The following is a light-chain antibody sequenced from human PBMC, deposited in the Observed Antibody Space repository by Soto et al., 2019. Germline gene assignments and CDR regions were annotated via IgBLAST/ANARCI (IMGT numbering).Light chain of an antibody. Sequence: QSALTQPASVSGSPGQSITISCTGTSNDIGAYNYVSWYQHHPGRAPKLIIYEVTNRPSGVSNRFSGSKSRNTASLTISGLRTEDEADYYCSSYTSSRTLYVFATGTKLTVL. V-gene: IGLV2-14*01. J-gene: IGLJ1*01. CDR3: SSYTSSRTLYV. CDR1: SNDIGAYNY. CDR2: EVT.